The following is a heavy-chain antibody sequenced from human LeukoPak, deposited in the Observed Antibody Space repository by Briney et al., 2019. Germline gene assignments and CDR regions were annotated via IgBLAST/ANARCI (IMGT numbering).Heavy chain of an antibody. CDR2: INPSGGST. Sequence: ASANVSCKASGYIFTSYYLHWVRQAPGQGLEWVGIINPSGGSTSYAQDFQGRVTMTRDTSTNTVYMELSSLRSEDTAMYYCARKGYSGSYRHYFDYWGQGTLVTVSS. CDR3: ARKGYSGSYRHYFDY. J-gene: IGHJ4*02. D-gene: IGHD1-26*01. CDR1: GYIFTSYY. V-gene: IGHV1-46*01.